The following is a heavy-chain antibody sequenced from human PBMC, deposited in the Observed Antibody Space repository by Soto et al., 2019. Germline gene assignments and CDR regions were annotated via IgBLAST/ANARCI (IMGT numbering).Heavy chain of an antibody. Sequence: ASVKVSCKASGYTFTSYGISWVRQAPGQGLEWMGWISAYNGNTNYAQKLQGRVTMTTDTSTSTAYMELRSLRSDDTAVYYWARVDCSGGSCYGNWFDPWGQGTLVTVSS. D-gene: IGHD2-15*01. J-gene: IGHJ5*02. CDR3: ARVDCSGGSCYGNWFDP. CDR1: GYTFTSYG. CDR2: ISAYNGNT. V-gene: IGHV1-18*01.